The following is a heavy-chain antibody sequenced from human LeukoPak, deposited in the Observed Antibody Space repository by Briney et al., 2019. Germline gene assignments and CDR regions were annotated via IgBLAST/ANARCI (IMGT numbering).Heavy chain of an antibody. V-gene: IGHV1-46*01. Sequence: ASVKVSCKASGYTFTNYYMHWVRQAPGQGLEWMGIINPGGGTTNYAQKFQGRVTMTRDTSTSTVYMELSSLRSEDTAMYYCARGRRLELWSHRFDYWGQGTLVTVSS. CDR1: GYTFTNYY. CDR3: ARGRRLELWSHRFDY. J-gene: IGHJ4*02. CDR2: INPGGGTT. D-gene: IGHD5-18*01.